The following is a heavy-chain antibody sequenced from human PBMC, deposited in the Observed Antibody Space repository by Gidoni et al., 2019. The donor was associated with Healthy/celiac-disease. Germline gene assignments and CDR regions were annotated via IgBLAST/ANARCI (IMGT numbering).Heavy chain of an antibody. D-gene: IGHD4-4*01. J-gene: IGHJ4*02. Sequence: QVQLQESGPGLVKPSQTLSLTCTVSGGSISSGGYYWSWIRQHPGKGLEWIGYIYYSGSTYYNPSLKSRVTISVDTSKNQFSLKLSSVTASDTAVYYCARGLDDYTGVDYWGQGTLVTVSS. CDR2: IYYSGST. CDR3: ARGLDDYTGVDY. V-gene: IGHV4-31*03. CDR1: GGSISSGGYY.